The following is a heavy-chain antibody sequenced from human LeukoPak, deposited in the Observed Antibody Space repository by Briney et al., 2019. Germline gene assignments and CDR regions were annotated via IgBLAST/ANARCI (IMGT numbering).Heavy chain of an antibody. CDR1: GFTFSSYS. D-gene: IGHD5-24*01. CDR2: FYVGGAT. CDR3: ARGDGYNFFDY. J-gene: IGHJ4*02. V-gene: IGHV3-53*01. Sequence: GRSLRLSCAASGFTFSSYSMNWVRQAPGKGLEWVSVFYVGGATYYADSVKGRFTISRDNSENTLYLQMKNLRAEDTAVYYCARGDGYNFFDYWGQGTLVTVSS.